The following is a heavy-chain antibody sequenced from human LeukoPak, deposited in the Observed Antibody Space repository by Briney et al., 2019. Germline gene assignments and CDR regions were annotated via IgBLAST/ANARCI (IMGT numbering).Heavy chain of an antibody. CDR2: INPNSGGT. CDR1: GYTFTSYY. V-gene: IGHV1-2*02. J-gene: IGHJ4*02. D-gene: IGHD3-22*01. Sequence: GASVKVSCKASGYTFTSYYMHWVRQAPGQGLEWMGWINPNSGGTNYAQKFQGRVTMTRDTSISTAYMELSRLRSDDTAVYYCARGQYYDSSGYLSNNFDYWGQGTLVTVSS. CDR3: ARGQYYDSSGYLSNNFDY.